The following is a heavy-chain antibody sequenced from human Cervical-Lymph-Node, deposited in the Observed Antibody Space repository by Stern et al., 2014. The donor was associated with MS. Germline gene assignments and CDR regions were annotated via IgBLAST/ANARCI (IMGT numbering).Heavy chain of an antibody. Sequence: QLQLQESGPGLVKPSETLSLTCTVAGGSVSSSDYYWAWIRQPPGKGLEWIGSIYYSGTTYYQSSLKSRVTISVDTSKNQFSLRLNSVTAADTAVYYCARFLLGRTTYFDYWGQGTLVTVSS. CDR3: ARFLLGRTTYFDY. D-gene: IGHD3-16*01. CDR1: GGSVSSSDYY. J-gene: IGHJ4*02. CDR2: IYYSGTT. V-gene: IGHV4-39*01.